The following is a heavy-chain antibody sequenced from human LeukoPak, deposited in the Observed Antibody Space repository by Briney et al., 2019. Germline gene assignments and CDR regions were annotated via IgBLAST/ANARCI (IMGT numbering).Heavy chain of an antibody. CDR1: GFTFSSYA. J-gene: IGHJ4*02. CDR3: AKRYCSSSNCAFFDY. V-gene: IGHV3-23*01. Sequence: PGGSLRLSCAASGFTFSSYAMSWVRQAPGKGLEWVSVISGSGGTTYYADSVKGRLTVSRDNSKNTLYLQMNNLRAEDTAVYYCAKRYCSSSNCAFFDYWGQGTLVTVSS. CDR2: ISGSGGTT. D-gene: IGHD2-2*01.